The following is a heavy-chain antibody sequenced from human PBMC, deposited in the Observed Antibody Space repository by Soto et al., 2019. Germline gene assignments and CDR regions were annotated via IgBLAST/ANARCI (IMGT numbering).Heavy chain of an antibody. CDR2: INPSGGST. CDR3: ARECTTTVTTGSGMCYYYGMDV. Sequence: ASVKVSCKASGYTFTSYYMHWVRQAPGQGLEWMGIINPSGGSTSYAQKFQGRVTMTRDTSTGTVYMELSSLRSEDTAVYYCARECTTTVTTGSGMCYYYGMDVWGQGTTVTVSS. CDR1: GYTFTSYY. J-gene: IGHJ6*02. D-gene: IGHD4-17*01. V-gene: IGHV1-46*01.